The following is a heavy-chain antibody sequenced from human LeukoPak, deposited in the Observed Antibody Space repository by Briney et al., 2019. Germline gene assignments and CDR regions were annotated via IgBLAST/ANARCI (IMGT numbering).Heavy chain of an antibody. V-gene: IGHV4-59*01. Sequence: PSETLSLTCTVSGGSISSYYWSWIRQPPGKGLEWIGYTYYSGSTNYNPSLKSRVTISVDTSKNQFSLKLSSVTAADTAVYYCARGSSHRGDCSGGSCFPDYWGQGTLVTVSS. D-gene: IGHD2-15*01. CDR2: TYYSGST. CDR3: ARGSSHRGDCSGGSCFPDY. CDR1: GGSISSYY. J-gene: IGHJ4*02.